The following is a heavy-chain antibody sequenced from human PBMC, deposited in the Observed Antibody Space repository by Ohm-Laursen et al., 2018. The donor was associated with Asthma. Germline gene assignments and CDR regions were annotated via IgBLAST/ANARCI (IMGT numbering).Heavy chain of an antibody. CDR1: GFTFSSYW. D-gene: IGHD2-15*01. J-gene: IGHJ4*02. CDR3: ARESDQGYCSGGSCYPLDY. V-gene: IGHV3-7*01. CDR2: IKQDGSEK. Sequence: SLRLSCAAPGFTFSSYWMSWVRQAPGKGLEWVANIKQDGSEKYYVDSVKGRFTISRDNAKNSLYLQMNSLRAEDTAVYYCARESDQGYCSGGSCYPLDYWGQGTLVTVSS.